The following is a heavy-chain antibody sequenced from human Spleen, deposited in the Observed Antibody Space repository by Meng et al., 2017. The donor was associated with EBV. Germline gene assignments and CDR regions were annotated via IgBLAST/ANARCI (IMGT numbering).Heavy chain of an antibody. J-gene: IGHJ4*02. CDR1: GGSFSGYY. V-gene: IGHV4-34*01. D-gene: IGHD3-22*01. CDR2: INHDGST. CDR3: ARVPPYYYASSGYLFDQ. Sequence: QVQRMQWGAGLLKPSETLSLTCAAYGGSFSGYYWSWIRQPPGKGLEWIGEINHDGSTNYNPSLKSRVTISVDTSKNQFSLSLGSVTAADTAVYYCARVPPYYYASSGYLFDQWGQGTLVTVSS.